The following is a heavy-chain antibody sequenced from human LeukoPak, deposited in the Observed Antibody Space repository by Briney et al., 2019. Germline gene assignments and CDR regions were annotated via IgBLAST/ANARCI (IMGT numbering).Heavy chain of an antibody. CDR1: GYTFTSYY. CDR2: INPSGGST. J-gene: IGHJ4*02. D-gene: IGHD5-24*01. V-gene: IGHV1-46*01. Sequence: ASVKVSCKASGYTFTSYYMHWVRQAPGQGLEWMGIINPSGGSTSYAQKFQGRVTMTRDTSTSTVYMELSSLRSEDTAVYYCVTIISGRYRDGYNFSDYWGQGTLVTVSS. CDR3: VTIISGRYRDGYNFSDY.